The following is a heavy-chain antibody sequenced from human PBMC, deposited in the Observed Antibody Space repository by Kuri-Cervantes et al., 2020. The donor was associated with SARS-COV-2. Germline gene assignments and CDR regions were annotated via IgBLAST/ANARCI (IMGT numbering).Heavy chain of an antibody. CDR2: ISWNSGSI. V-gene: IGHV3-9*01. J-gene: IGHJ5*02. CDR3: AKDRMVQGVIRGTAFDP. CDR1: EFTFDDYA. Sequence: SLKISCAVSEFTFDDYAMHWVRQAPGKGLEWVSGISWNSGSIGYADSVKGRFTISRDNAKNSLYLQMNSLSAEDTALYYCAKDRMVQGVIRGTAFDPWGQVTLVTVSS. D-gene: IGHD3-10*01.